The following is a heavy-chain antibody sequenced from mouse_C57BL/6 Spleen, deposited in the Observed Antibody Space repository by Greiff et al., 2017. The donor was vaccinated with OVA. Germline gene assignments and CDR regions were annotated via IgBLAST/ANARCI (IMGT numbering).Heavy chain of an antibody. J-gene: IGHJ4*01. CDR2: IWRGGST. CDR1: GFSLTSYG. D-gene: IGHD2-1*01. Sequence: QVQLKESGPGLVQPSQSLSITCTVSGFSLTSYGVHWVRQSPGKGLEWLGVIWRGGSTDYNAAFMSRLSITKDNSKSQVFFKMNSLQADDTAIYYCAKNLELPLYYAMDYWGQGTSVTVSS. V-gene: IGHV2-5*01. CDR3: AKNLELPLYYAMDY.